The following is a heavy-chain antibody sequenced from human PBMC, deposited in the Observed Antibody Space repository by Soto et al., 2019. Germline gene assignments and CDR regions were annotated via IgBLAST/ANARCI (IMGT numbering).Heavy chain of an antibody. D-gene: IGHD2-15*01. CDR3: VKVGVGCSGGSCYSGLYAMDV. Sequence: GGSLRLSCSASGFTFSSYAMHWVRQAPGKGLEYVSAISSNGGSTFHADSVKGRFTISRDNSKNTVYLQMSSLRAEDTAVYYCVKVGVGCSGGSCYSGLYAMDVWGRGTTVTVS. CDR2: ISSNGGST. J-gene: IGHJ6*02. V-gene: IGHV3-64D*06. CDR1: GFTFSSYA.